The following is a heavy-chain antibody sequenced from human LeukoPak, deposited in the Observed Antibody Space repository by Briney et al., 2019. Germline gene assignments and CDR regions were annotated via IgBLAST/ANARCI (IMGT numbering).Heavy chain of an antibody. D-gene: IGHD3-22*01. Sequence: TGGSLRLSCAASGFTFSSYGMHGVCQAPGKGLEWVAVISYDGSNKYYADSVKGRFTISRDNSKNTLYLQMNSLRAEDTAVYYCARGTYYYDSSGYNYWGQGTLVTVSS. V-gene: IGHV3-30*19. CDR3: ARGTYYYDSSGYNY. CDR2: ISYDGSNK. J-gene: IGHJ4*02. CDR1: GFTFSSYG.